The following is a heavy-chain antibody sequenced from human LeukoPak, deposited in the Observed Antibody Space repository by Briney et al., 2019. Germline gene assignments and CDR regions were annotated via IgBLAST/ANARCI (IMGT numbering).Heavy chain of an antibody. D-gene: IGHD3-22*01. CDR3: AKFVNYDSTGLKTAFDY. CDR1: GFTFKTYA. V-gene: IGHV3-23*01. Sequence: GGSLRLSCAASGFTFKTYAMSWVRQAPGKGPEWVSTISGRGDSTYYADSVKGRFTISRDNSKNTLFLQMNSLRAEDTAVYYCAKFVNYDSTGLKTAFDYWGQGTLVTVSS. CDR2: ISGRGDST. J-gene: IGHJ4*02.